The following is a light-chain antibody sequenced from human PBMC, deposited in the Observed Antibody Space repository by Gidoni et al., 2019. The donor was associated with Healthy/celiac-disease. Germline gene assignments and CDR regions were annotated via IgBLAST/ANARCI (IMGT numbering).Light chain of an antibody. Sequence: VSLGERATINCKSSQSVLYSSNNKNYLAWYQQKPGQPPKLLIYWASTRESGVPDRFSGSGSGTDFTLTISSLQAEDVAVYYCQQYYSTPHTFGQGTKLEIK. CDR3: QQYYSTPHT. CDR2: WAS. CDR1: QSVLYSSNNKNY. V-gene: IGKV4-1*01. J-gene: IGKJ2*01.